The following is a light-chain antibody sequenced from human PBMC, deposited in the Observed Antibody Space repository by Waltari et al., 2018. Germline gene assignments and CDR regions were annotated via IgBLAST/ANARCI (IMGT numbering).Light chain of an antibody. CDR2: EVS. Sequence: DIVMTQTPLSLSVTPGQPASISCKSSQSLLHSDGKTYLFWYLQKPGQSPQLLIDEVSGRFSGVPDRFSGSGSGTDFTLKISRVEAEDVGVYYCMQRLEFPYTFGQGTRL. J-gene: IGKJ2*01. CDR3: MQRLEFPYT. V-gene: IGKV2-29*02. CDR1: QSLLHSDGKTY.